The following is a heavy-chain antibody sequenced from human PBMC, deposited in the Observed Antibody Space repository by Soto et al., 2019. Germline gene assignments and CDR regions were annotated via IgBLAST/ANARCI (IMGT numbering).Heavy chain of an antibody. Sequence: GGSLRLSCAASGFTFSSYGMHWVRQAPGKGLEWVAVIWYDGSNKYYADSVKGRFTISRDNSKNTLYLQMNSLRAEDTAVYYCAREERQQLVRTLDYWGQGTLVTVSS. CDR1: GFTFSSYG. V-gene: IGHV3-33*01. J-gene: IGHJ4*02. CDR2: IWYDGSNK. CDR3: AREERQQLVRTLDY. D-gene: IGHD6-13*01.